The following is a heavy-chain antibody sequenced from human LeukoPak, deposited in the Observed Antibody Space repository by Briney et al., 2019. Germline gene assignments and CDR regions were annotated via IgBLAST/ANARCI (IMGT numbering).Heavy chain of an antibody. J-gene: IGHJ4*02. CDR3: ARDRGYCGGDCYEPPNY. V-gene: IGHV3-21*01. D-gene: IGHD2-21*02. CDR2: ISSSSSYI. CDR1: GFTFSSYN. Sequence: PGGSLRLSCAASGFTFSSYNMNWVRQAPGKGLEWVSSISSSSSYIYYADSVKGRFTISRDNAKNSLYLQMNSLRAEDTAVYYCARDRGYCGGDCYEPPNYWGQGTLVTVSS.